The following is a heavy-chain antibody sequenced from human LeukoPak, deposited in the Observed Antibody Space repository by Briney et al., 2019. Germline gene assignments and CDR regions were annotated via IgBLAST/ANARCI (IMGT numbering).Heavy chain of an antibody. V-gene: IGHV5-51*01. CDR3: CGSSAVILGGSDRLNP. D-gene: IGHD2-15*01. CDR1: GYTFTSYW. CDR2: IYPGDSDT. J-gene: IGHJ5*02. Sequence: GESLKISCKGSGYTFTSYWIAWVRQMHGKGLEWMGVIYPGDSDTRYSPSFQGQVAISGDKSISSAYLQWSGMKASDTAIYTCCGSSAVILGGSDRLNPWGQGTLVTVSS.